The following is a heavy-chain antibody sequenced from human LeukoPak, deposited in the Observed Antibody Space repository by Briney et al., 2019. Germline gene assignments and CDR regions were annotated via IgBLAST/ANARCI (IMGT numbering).Heavy chain of an antibody. CDR3: ASDSPYYGMDV. V-gene: IGHV3-74*01. CDR1: GFPFSSYW. CDR2: INSDGSAT. Sequence: GSLRLSCAASGFPFSSYWMHWVRQVPGKGLLWVSRINSDGSATIYADSVRGRFTISRDNAKNTLYLQMSGLRVENTAVYHCASDSPYYGMDVWGQGTTVTVSS. J-gene: IGHJ6*02.